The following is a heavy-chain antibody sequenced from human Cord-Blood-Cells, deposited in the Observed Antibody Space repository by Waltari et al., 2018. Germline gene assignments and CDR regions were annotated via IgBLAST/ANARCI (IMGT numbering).Heavy chain of an antibody. D-gene: IGHD6-13*01. CDR2: ISYDGSNK. CDR3: ANGLRGSSSWYGGAFDI. CDR1: GFTFSSYG. J-gene: IGHJ3*02. Sequence: QVQLVESGGGVVQPGRSLRLSCAASGFTFSSYGMHWVRQAPGKGLEWVAVISYDGSNKYYADSVKGRFTISRDNSKNTLYLQMNSLRAEDTAVYYCANGLRGSSSWYGGAFDIWGQGTMVTVSS. V-gene: IGHV3-30*18.